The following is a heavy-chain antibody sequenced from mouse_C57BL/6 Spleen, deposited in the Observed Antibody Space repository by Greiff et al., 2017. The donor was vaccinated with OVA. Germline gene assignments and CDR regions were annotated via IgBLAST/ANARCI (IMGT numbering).Heavy chain of an antibody. CDR2: IWSDGST. Sequence: VKLMESGPGLVAPSQSLSITCTVSGFSLTSYGVHWVRQPPGKGLEWLVVIWSDGSTTYNSALKSRLSISKDNSKSQVFLKMNSLQTDDTAMYYCARHGGGYYYAMDYWGQGTSVTVSS. CDR3: ARHGGGYYYAMDY. J-gene: IGHJ4*01. CDR1: GFSLTSYG. D-gene: IGHD2-2*01. V-gene: IGHV2-6-1*01.